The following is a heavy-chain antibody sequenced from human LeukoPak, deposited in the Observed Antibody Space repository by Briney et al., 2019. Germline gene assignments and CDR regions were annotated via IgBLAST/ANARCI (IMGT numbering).Heavy chain of an antibody. D-gene: IGHD2-15*01. V-gene: IGHV1-2*02. CDR3: ARGARSRGIVVVVAAGPLNDY. J-gene: IGHJ4*02. CDR1: GYTFTSYG. CDR2: INPNSGGT. Sequence: GASVKVSCKASGYTFTSYGISWVRQAPGQGLEWMGWINPNSGGTNYAQKFQGRVTMTRDTSISTAYMELSRLRSDDTAVYYCARGARSRGIVVVVAAGPLNDYWGQGTLVTVSS.